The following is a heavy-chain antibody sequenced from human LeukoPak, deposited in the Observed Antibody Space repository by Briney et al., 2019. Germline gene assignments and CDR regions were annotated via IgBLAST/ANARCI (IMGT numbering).Heavy chain of an antibody. CDR3: AKDHDYGTVSGWFDP. Sequence: GGSLRLSCAASGFTFSGYGMHWVRQAPGKGLEWVAFIRYDGSSKYYADSVKGRLTISKDKSKNTLYLQMNSLGAEDTAVYYCAKDHDYGTVSGWFDPWGQGTLATVSS. V-gene: IGHV3-30*02. CDR2: IRYDGSSK. D-gene: IGHD4-17*01. CDR1: GFTFSGYG. J-gene: IGHJ5*02.